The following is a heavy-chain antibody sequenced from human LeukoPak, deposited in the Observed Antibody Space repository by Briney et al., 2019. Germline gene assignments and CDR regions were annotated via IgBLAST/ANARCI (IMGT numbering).Heavy chain of an antibody. CDR2: IYSGGST. CDR3: ARDGGYYDSSGYSRAFDI. V-gene: IGHV3-53*01. J-gene: IGHJ3*02. Sequence: GGSLRLSCAASGFTVSSNYMGWVRQAPGKGLEWVSVIYSGGSTYYADSVKGRFTISRDNSKNTLYLQMNSLRAEDTAVYYCARDGGYYDSSGYSRAFDIWGQGTMVTVSS. CDR1: GFTVSSNY. D-gene: IGHD3-22*01.